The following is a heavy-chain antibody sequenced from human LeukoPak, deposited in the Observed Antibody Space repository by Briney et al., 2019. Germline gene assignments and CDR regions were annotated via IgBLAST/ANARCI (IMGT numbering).Heavy chain of an antibody. Sequence: GGSLRLSCAASGFIFTDYWMYWVRQAPGRGLAWVANIKEDGSEKNYVDSVKGRFTISRDNAKNSVYLQMNSLRVEDTAVYYCAGDEAALFDYWGQGTLVTVSS. V-gene: IGHV3-7*01. D-gene: IGHD6-13*01. CDR2: IKEDGSEK. J-gene: IGHJ4*02. CDR3: AGDEAALFDY. CDR1: GFIFTDYW.